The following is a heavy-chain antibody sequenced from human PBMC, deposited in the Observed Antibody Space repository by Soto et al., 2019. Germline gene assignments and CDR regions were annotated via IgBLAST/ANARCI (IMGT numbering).Heavy chain of an antibody. CDR1: GGSISSGGYY. D-gene: IGHD3-9*01. J-gene: IGHJ3*02. CDR3: ARFDHAGNAYAFDI. Sequence: SSETLSLTCTVSGGSISSGGYYWSWIRQHPGKGLEWIGYIYYSGSTYYNPSLKSRVTISVDTSKNQFSLKLSSVTAADTAVYYCARFDHAGNAYAFDIWGQGTMVTVSS. V-gene: IGHV4-31*03. CDR2: IYYSGST.